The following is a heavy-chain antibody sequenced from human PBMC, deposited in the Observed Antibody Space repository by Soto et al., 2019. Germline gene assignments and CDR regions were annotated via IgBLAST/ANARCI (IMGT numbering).Heavy chain of an antibody. V-gene: IGHV3-23*01. J-gene: IGHJ4*02. CDR2: ISGSGGST. CDR3: AKDRKSGSGWYWDY. CDR1: GFTFSSYA. D-gene: IGHD6-19*01. Sequence: EVQLLESGGGLVQPGGSLRLSCVASGFTFSSYAMSWVRQAPGKGLEWVSGISGSGGSTYYADSVKGRFTISRDNSKNTLYLQMNSRRAEDTAVYYCAKDRKSGSGWYWDYWGQGSLVTVSS.